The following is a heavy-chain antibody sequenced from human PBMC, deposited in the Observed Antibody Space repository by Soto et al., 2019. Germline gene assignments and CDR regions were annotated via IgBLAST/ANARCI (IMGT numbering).Heavy chain of an antibody. CDR3: AREGYSIMGAYGAFDI. CDR1: GFTFSTYA. CDR2: ISYDGTNK. Sequence: QVQLVESGGGVVQPGRSLRLSCAASGFTFSTYAMHWVRQAPGKGLEWVSVISYDGTNKYYADSVKGRFTISRDNSKNTLYLQMNSLRPEDTAVYYCAREGYSIMGAYGAFDIWGQGTRVTVSS. D-gene: IGHD3-16*01. J-gene: IGHJ3*02. V-gene: IGHV3-30-3*01.